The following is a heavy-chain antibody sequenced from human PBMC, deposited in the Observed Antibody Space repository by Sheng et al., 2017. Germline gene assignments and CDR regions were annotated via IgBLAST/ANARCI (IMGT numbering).Heavy chain of an antibody. J-gene: IGHJ4*02. CDR1: GITFSGYL. Sequence: EVHLVESGGGLVQPGGSLRLSCAASGITFSGYLLNWVRQSPGKGLEWVANIEPDGSDKYYVDSVKGRFTISRDNARNSLYLEMNGLGAEDTAVYYCVKHGYCHGDICRYLDYWGQGILVTPSS. CDR3: VKHGYCHGDICRYLDY. V-gene: IGHV3-7*03. D-gene: IGHD2-15*01. CDR2: IEPDGSDK.